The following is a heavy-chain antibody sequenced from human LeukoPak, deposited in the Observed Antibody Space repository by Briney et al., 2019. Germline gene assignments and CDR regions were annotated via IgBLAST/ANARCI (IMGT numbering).Heavy chain of an antibody. V-gene: IGHV4-59*01. D-gene: IGHD4-23*01. CDR3: ARGTTVVTPFLGAFDI. Sequence: SETLSLTCTVSGGSINNSYWSWIRQPPGKGLEWIGYIYYSGTTNYNPSLKSRVTISVDTSKNQFSLKLSSVTAADTAVYYCARGTTVVTPFLGAFDIWGQGTMVTVSS. J-gene: IGHJ3*02. CDR1: GGSINNSY. CDR2: IYYSGTT.